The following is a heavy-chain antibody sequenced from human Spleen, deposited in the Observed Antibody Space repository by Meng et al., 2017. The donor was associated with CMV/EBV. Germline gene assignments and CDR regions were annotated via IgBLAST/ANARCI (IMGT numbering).Heavy chain of an antibody. Sequence: GESLKISCAASGFTFSAYGMNWVRQAPGKGLEWVSYITGSSTTIYYADSVKGRFTVSRDNAKNSLYLQMNSLRAEDTAVYYCARSHTTSWPSIPRYWGQGTLVTVSS. CDR2: ITGSSTTI. D-gene: IGHD6-13*01. CDR1: GFTFSAYG. J-gene: IGHJ4*02. CDR3: ARSHTTSWPSIPRY. V-gene: IGHV3-48*04.